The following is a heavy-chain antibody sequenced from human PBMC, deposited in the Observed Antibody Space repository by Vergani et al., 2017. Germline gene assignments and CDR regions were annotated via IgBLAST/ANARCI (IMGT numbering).Heavy chain of an antibody. J-gene: IGHJ4*02. CDR2: IRSKAYGGTT. CDR3: ARAGDYYDYIWGRSNFDY. CDR1: GFTFGDYA. D-gene: IGHD3-16*01. Sequence: EVQLVESGGGLVQPGRSLRLSCTASGFTFGDYAMSWFRQAPGKGLEWVGFIRSKAYGGTTEYAASVKGRFTISRDDSKNTLYLQMNSLRAEDTAVYYCARAGDYYDYIWGRSNFDYRGQGTLVTVSS. V-gene: IGHV3-49*03.